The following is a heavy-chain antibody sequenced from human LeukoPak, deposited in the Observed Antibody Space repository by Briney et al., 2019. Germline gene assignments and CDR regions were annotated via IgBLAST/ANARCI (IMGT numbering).Heavy chain of an antibody. J-gene: IGHJ2*01. CDR1: GFTFRSYD. Sequence: GRSLRLSCAASGFTFRSYDMHWVRQAPGKGPQWVAVISYNGSNKYHTDSVKGRFTISRDNSKNTLYLQMNSLRAEDTAVYYCAKDSEIAAAGSYWYFDLWGRGTLVTVSS. D-gene: IGHD6-13*01. V-gene: IGHV3-30*18. CDR3: AKDSEIAAAGSYWYFDL. CDR2: ISYNGSNK.